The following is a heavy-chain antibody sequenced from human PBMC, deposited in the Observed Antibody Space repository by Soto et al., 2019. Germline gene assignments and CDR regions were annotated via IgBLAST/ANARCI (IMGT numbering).Heavy chain of an antibody. CDR2: ISAYNGNT. J-gene: IGHJ4*02. Sequence: QVQLVQSGAEVKKPGASVKVSCKASGYTFTSYGISWVRQAPGQGLEWMGWISAYNGNTKYAQKFEGGGTRTTDTSSSTADMELRSLGSDDTAVYYCARDLGGSYDAPVDYWGQGTLVTVSS. CDR1: GYTFTSYG. CDR3: ARDLGGSYDAPVDY. V-gene: IGHV1-18*01. D-gene: IGHD1-26*01.